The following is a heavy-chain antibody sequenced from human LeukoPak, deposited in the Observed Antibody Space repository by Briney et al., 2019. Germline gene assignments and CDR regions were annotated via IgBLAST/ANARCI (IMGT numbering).Heavy chain of an antibody. J-gene: IGHJ6*03. CDR3: AKEDIVVVPAGRGYYYYCMDV. D-gene: IGHD2-2*01. CDR1: GFTFSSYG. V-gene: IGHV3-30*02. CDR2: IRYDGSNK. Sequence: GGSLRLSCAASGFTFSSYGMHWVRQAPGKGLEWVAFIRYDGSNKYYADSVKGRFTISRDNSKNTLYLQMNSLRAEDTAVYYCAKEDIVVVPAGRGYYYYCMDVWGKGTTVTVSS.